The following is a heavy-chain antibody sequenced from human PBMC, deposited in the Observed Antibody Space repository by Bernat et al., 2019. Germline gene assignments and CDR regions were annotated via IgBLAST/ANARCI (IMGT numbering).Heavy chain of an antibody. V-gene: IGHV1-46*01. CDR2: INPSGGST. Sequence: QVQLVQSGAEVKKPGASVKVSCKASGYTFTSYYMHWVRQAPGQGLEWMGIINPSGGSTSYAQKFQGRVTMTRETSTSTAYMELSSLRSEDTAVYYCAGGRDRHKGAQWLVRRSFDYWGQGTLVTVSS. CDR1: GYTFTSYY. CDR3: AGGRDRHKGAQWLVRRSFDY. D-gene: IGHD6-19*01. J-gene: IGHJ4*02.